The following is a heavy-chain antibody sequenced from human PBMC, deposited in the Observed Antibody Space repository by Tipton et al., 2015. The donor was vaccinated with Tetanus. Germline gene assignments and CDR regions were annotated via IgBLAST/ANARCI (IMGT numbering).Heavy chain of an antibody. CDR2: IYYSGST. D-gene: IGHD2-2*01. J-gene: IGHJ2*01. CDR3: ASTMESAAANWYFDL. CDR1: GGSISSSSYY. Sequence: GLVKPSETLSLTCTVSGGSISSSSYYWGWIRQPPGKGLEWIGSIYYSGSTYYNPSLKSRVTISLDTSKNQFSLKLSSGTAADTAVYYCASTMESAAANWYFDLWGRGSLGTVSS. V-gene: IGHV4-39*01.